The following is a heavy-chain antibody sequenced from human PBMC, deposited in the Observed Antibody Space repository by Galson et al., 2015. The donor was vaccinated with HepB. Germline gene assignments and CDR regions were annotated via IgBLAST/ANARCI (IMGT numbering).Heavy chain of an antibody. V-gene: IGHV5-51*01. CDR2: IDPNDSDT. CDR1: GYKFSNYW. D-gene: IGHD3-10*01. CDR3: ARHTSRSYGAGPLGGY. J-gene: IGHJ4*02. Sequence: QSGAEVKKPGESLKISCKGSGYKFSNYWIGWVRQMPGKGLEWMGIIDPNDSDTGYTPSFQGQVTISVDKSITTAYLQWSSLKASDSAMYYCARHTSRSYGAGPLGGYWGQGTLVTVSS.